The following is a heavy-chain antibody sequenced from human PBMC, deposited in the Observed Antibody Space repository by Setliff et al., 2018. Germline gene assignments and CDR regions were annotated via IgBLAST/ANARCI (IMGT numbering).Heavy chain of an antibody. CDR3: AKELWPDTRYYYMDL. CDR2: LNEDGSIT. J-gene: IGHJ6*03. D-gene: IGHD3-10*01. CDR1: GFTFSRYW. Sequence: HPGGSLRLSCADSGFTFSRYWMHWVRQAPGKGLVWVSRLNEDGSITSYADSVKGRFTISRDNSKNTLYLQMNSLRGEDTAVYYCAKELWPDTRYYYMDLWGKGTTVTVSS. V-gene: IGHV3-74*03.